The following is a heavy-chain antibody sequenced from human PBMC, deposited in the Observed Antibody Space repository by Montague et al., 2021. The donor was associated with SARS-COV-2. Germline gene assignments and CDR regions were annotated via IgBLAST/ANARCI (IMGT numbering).Heavy chain of an antibody. CDR3: ARTSASSDY. CDR2: KYYRSKWYN. D-gene: IGHD1-26*01. CDR1: GDSVSRNSAA. V-gene: IGHV6-1*01. J-gene: IGHJ4*02. Sequence: CAISGDSVSRNSAAWNGVRQSPSRGLEVLGRKYYRSKWYNDYAVSVKSRITINPDTSKNQISLQLNSVTPEDTAVYYCARTSASSDYWGQGTLVTVSS.